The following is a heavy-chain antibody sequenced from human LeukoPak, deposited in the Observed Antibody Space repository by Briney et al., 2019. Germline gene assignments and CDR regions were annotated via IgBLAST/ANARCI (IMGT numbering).Heavy chain of an antibody. Sequence: GGSLRLSCAASGFTFDDYAMHWVRQAPGKGLEWVSLISGDGGSTYYADSVKGRFTISRDNSKNTLYLQMNSLRAEDTAVYYCAKGPYYYDSSGYYGDYWGQGTLVTVSS. CDR1: GFTFDDYA. CDR3: AKGPYYYDSSGYYGDY. D-gene: IGHD3-22*01. V-gene: IGHV3-43*02. CDR2: ISGDGGST. J-gene: IGHJ4*02.